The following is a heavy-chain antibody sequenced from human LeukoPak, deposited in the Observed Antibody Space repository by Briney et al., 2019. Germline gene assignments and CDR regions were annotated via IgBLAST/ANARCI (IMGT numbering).Heavy chain of an antibody. J-gene: IGHJ4*02. V-gene: IGHV3-7*01. CDR3: ARDKRTGDSYFDS. CDR2: IKQDGSEK. Sequence: GGSLRLSCAASGFSFSSYWMSWVRQAPGKGLEWVANIKQDGSEKYYVDSVKGRFTISRDNAKYSLYLQMDSLRAEDTAVYYCARDKRTGDSYFDSWGQGTLVTVSS. CDR1: GFSFSSYW. D-gene: IGHD7-27*01.